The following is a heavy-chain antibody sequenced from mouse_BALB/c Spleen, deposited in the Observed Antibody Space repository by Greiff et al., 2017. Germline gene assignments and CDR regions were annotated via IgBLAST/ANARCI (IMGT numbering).Heavy chain of an antibody. CDR2: IYPSDSYT. V-gene: IGHV1-69*02. CDR3: TRGGYDVFYYAMDY. Sequence: VQLQQPGAELVRPGASVKLSCKASGYTFTSYWLNWVKQRPGQGLEWIGNIYPSDSYTNYNQKFKDKATLTVDKSSSTAYMQLSSPTSEDSAVYYCTRGGYDVFYYAMDYWGQGTSVTVSS. CDR1: GYTFTSYW. J-gene: IGHJ4*01. D-gene: IGHD2-2*01.